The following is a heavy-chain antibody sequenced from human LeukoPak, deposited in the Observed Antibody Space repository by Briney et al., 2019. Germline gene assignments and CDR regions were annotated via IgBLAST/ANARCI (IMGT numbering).Heavy chain of an antibody. Sequence: GGSLRLSCAASGFNFSSFGMHWVRKTPGKGLEWVTFMRYDGSYKTYVDSVKGRFTISRDNSKNTVYLQMNSLRVEDTAVYYCAKPLSGSPYYFDFWGQGTLVTVSS. CDR3: AKPLSGSPYYFDF. CDR2: MRYDGSYK. D-gene: IGHD1-26*01. J-gene: IGHJ4*02. CDR1: GFNFSSFG. V-gene: IGHV3-30*02.